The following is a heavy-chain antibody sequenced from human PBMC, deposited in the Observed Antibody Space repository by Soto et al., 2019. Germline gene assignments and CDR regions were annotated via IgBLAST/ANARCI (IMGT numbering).Heavy chain of an antibody. CDR1: GYTFRNYY. D-gene: IGHD3-22*01. J-gene: IGHJ4*02. CDR2: INPSGGAT. CDR3: GRAFDRSGLY. Sequence: ASVKVSCKASGYTFRNYYIHWVRQAPGQGLEWMGLINPSGGATSYSQRFQGRVTITKDSSTSTVYMELSSLGSEDTAVYYCGRAFDRSGLYWGQGTMVTVYS. V-gene: IGHV1-46*01.